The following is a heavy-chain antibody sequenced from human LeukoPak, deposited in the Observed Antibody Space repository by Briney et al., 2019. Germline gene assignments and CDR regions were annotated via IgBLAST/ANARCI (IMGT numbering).Heavy chain of an antibody. CDR2: ISWNSGSI. V-gene: IGHV3-9*01. J-gene: IGHJ3*02. CDR3: AKVGSSSYLGAFDI. CDR1: GFTFDDYA. Sequence: GGSLRLSCAASGFTFDDYAMHWVRQAPGKGLEWVSGISWNSGSIGYADSVKGRFTISRDNAKNSLYLQMNSLRAEDTALYYCAKVGSSSYLGAFDIRGQGTMVTVSS. D-gene: IGHD6-6*01.